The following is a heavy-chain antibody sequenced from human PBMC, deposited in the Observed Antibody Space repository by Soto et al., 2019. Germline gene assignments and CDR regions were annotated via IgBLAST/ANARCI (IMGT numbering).Heavy chain of an antibody. Sequence: XETLCLTCTVSGGAITAYYWSWIRQPVGEGLQWIGRVYSTGSTNYNPSLRSRVTMSVDTSQNQFFLRLSSVTAADTAVYYCARDEYYDSNNWFEHWGQGILVTVSS. CDR2: VYSTGST. D-gene: IGHD3-22*01. J-gene: IGHJ5*02. CDR3: ARDEYYDSNNWFEH. CDR1: GGAITAYY. V-gene: IGHV4-4*07.